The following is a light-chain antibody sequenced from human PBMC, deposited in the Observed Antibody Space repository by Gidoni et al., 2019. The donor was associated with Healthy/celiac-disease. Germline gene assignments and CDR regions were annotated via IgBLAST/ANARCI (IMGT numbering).Light chain of an antibody. CDR2: GAS. CDR1: QSLSSDY. Sequence: EIVLPQSPGTLSLSPGERATLSCRASQSLSSDYLAWYQQKPGQAPRLLIYGASSRATGIPDRFSGSGSGTDFTLTISRLEPEDFAVYYCQQYGSSLEYTFGQGTKLEIK. J-gene: IGKJ2*01. V-gene: IGKV3-20*01. CDR3: QQYGSSLEYT.